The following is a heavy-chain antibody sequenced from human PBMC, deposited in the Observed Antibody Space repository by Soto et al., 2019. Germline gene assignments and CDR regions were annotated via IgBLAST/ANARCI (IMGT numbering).Heavy chain of an antibody. CDR3: AKGLPCGTIYYMDG. CDR2: VYYNWNA. J-gene: IGHJ6*03. Sequence: QVQLRESGPGLVKPSETLSLTCDVSGGSITSGGSYWSWVRQHPGKGLEWIGHVYYNWNAYYNPSLKSRGAMTVDTSKNQFSLRLTAVTAADTAVYYCAKGLPCGTIYYMDGWGDGTTIIVSS. V-gene: IGHV4-31*11. D-gene: IGHD2-2*01. CDR1: GGSITSGGSY.